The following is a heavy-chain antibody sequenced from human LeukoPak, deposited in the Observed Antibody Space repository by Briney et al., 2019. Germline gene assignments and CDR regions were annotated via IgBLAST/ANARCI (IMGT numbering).Heavy chain of an antibody. CDR3: ANTPHYYDSSGYYADY. Sequence: PGGSLRLSCAASGFTFSSYWMSWVRQAPGKGLEWVANIKQDGSEKYYVDSVKGRFTISRDNAKNSLYLQMNSLRAEDTAVYYCANTPHYYDSSGYYADYWGQGTLVTVSS. D-gene: IGHD3-22*01. V-gene: IGHV3-7*03. J-gene: IGHJ4*02. CDR2: IKQDGSEK. CDR1: GFTFSSYW.